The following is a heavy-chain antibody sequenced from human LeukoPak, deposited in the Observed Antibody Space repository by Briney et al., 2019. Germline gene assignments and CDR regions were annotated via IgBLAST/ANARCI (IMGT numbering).Heavy chain of an antibody. D-gene: IGHD6-13*01. V-gene: IGHV4-59*12. Sequence: SETLSLTCSVSGGSISSYYWSWIRQPPGKGLEWIGYIYYSGSTNYNPSLKSRVTISVDKSKNQVSLKVTSVTAADTAVYYCARRIGAAGMRDWFDPWGQGTLVTVSS. CDR1: GGSISSYY. CDR2: IYYSGST. J-gene: IGHJ5*02. CDR3: ARRIGAAGMRDWFDP.